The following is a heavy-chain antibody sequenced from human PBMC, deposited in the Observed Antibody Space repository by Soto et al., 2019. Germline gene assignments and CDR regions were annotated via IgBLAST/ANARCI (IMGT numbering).Heavy chain of an antibody. D-gene: IGHD2-15*01. J-gene: IGHJ6*02. CDR2: IRGRAGGT. Sequence: EVQLLESGGGLVQPGGSLRLSCAASGFTFSNYAMNWVRQAPGKGLEWVSAIRGRAGGTYYADSVRGRFTISRDNSKNTLFLKMNSLSVEDTAVYDCARKGNCSGDNCYSLDVWGQGTTVTVSS. V-gene: IGHV3-23*01. CDR3: ARKGNCSGDNCYSLDV. CDR1: GFTFSNYA.